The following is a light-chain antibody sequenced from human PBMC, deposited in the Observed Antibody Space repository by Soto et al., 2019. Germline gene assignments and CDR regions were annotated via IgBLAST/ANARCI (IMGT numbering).Light chain of an antibody. J-gene: IGKJ5*01. V-gene: IGKV3-20*01. CDR2: GAS. CDR1: QSVSSTY. Sequence: EIVWTQSPGTLSLSPGDGATLSCRASQSVSSTYLAWYQQKPGQAPRLLIYGASNRATGIPDRFSGSGSGTDFTLPISRLEPEDFAVYYCQQYGGSMTFGQGTRLEIE. CDR3: QQYGGSMT.